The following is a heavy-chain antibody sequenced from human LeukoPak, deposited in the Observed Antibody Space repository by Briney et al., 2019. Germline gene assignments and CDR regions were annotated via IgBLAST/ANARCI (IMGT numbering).Heavy chain of an antibody. Sequence: GKSLKISCKGSGYSFTSYWIGWVRQMPGKGLEWMGIIYPGDSDTRYSPSFQGQVTISADKSISTAYLQWSSLKASDTAMYYCARLSPVVVPAAHFDYWGQGTLVTVSS. J-gene: IGHJ4*02. V-gene: IGHV5-51*01. CDR3: ARLSPVVVPAAHFDY. CDR1: GYSFTSYW. D-gene: IGHD2-2*01. CDR2: IYPGDSDT.